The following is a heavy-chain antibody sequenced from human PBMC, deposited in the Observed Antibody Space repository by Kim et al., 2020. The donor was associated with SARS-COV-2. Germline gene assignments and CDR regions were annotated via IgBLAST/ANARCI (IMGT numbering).Heavy chain of an antibody. CDR3: ARAPTGGWYFDL. Sequence: DYAVSVKSRITIDPDTSETQFSLQLNSVTPDDTAVYYCARAPTGGWYFDLWGRGTLVTVSS. V-gene: IGHV6-1*01. J-gene: IGHJ2*01. D-gene: IGHD7-27*01.